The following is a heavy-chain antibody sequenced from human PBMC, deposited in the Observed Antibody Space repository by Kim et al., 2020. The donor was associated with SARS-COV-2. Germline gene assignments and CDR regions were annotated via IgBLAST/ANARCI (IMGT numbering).Heavy chain of an antibody. V-gene: IGHV1-3*01. CDR3: ARGGESNGARYYFDY. D-gene: IGHD3-16*01. CDR2: SNAGSGNT. J-gene: IGHJ4*02. Sequence: ASVKVSCKASGYTFTTYALHWVRQAPGQRLEWMGWSNAGSGNTYYSQNFQGRVTITRDTSATTAYMELSNLRSEDTAVYYCARGGESNGARYYFDYWGQGTLVTVSS. CDR1: GYTFTTYA.